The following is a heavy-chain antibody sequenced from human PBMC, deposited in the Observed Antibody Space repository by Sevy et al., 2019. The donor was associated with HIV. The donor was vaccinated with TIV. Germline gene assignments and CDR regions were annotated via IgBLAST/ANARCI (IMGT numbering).Heavy chain of an antibody. CDR2: IYGSAGVT. V-gene: IGHV3-23*01. CDR3: AGGRFDSTGSFDAFDI. J-gene: IGHJ3*02. D-gene: IGHD3-22*01. Sequence: GGSLRLSCAASGITFSGYAMNWVRQAPGKGLDWVSTIYGSAGVTYYADSVKGRFTISRDNSKNTLFLQMNNLRAEDTAVYYCAGGRFDSTGSFDAFDIWGQGTLVTVSS. CDR1: GITFSGYA.